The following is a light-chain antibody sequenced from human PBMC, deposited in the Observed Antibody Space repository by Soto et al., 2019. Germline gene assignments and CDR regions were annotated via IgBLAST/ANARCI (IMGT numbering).Light chain of an antibody. V-gene: IGLV8-61*01. CDR3: VLYVGSVPV. J-gene: IGLJ2*01. CDR2: RTN. CDR1: SGSVSTNNY. Sequence: QTVVTQEPSFSVSPGGTVTLTCDLSSGSVSTNNYPSWYQQTPGQAPRTLIYRTNTRSSGVPDRFSGSILGNKAALTITGAQADDESDYFCVLYVGSVPVFGGGTKLTVL.